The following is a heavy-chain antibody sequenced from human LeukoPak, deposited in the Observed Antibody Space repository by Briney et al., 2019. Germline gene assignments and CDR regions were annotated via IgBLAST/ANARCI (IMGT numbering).Heavy chain of an antibody. Sequence: SETLSLTCTVSGGSFSGYYWSWIRQPPGKGLEWIGEINHSGSTNYNPSLTSRVTISVDTSKNQFSLKLSSVTAADTAVYYCARDLYGSGSYEDAFDIWGQGTMVTVSS. V-gene: IGHV4-34*01. D-gene: IGHD3-10*01. CDR3: ARDLYGSGSYEDAFDI. CDR2: INHSGST. CDR1: GGSFSGYY. J-gene: IGHJ3*02.